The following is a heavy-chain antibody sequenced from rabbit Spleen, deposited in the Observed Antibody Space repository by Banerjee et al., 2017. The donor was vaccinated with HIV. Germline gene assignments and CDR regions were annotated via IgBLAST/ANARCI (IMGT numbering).Heavy chain of an antibody. CDR3: ARDIDGVSGYDL. V-gene: IGHV1S40*01. D-gene: IGHD1-1*01. CDR1: GLDFSGDSY. Sequence: QSLEESGGGLVKPGASLTLTCKASGLDFSGDSYDSYMCWVRQAPGKGLEWIACIDIGSSGFTYFASWAKGRFTISKTSSTTVTLQMTSMTAADTATYFCARDIDGVSGYDLWGPGTLVTVS. J-gene: IGHJ6*01. CDR2: IDIGSSGFT.